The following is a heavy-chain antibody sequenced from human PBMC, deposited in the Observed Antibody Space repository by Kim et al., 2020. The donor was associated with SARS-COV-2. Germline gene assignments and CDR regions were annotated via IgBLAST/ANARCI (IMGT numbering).Heavy chain of an antibody. V-gene: IGHV4-59*01. CDR1: GGSIATYY. CDR3: ARELSRNGFPIDY. Sequence: SETLSLTCTVSGGSIATYYWTWIRQPPGQGLEWIASISYTGSTTYNPSLRSRVTISVDTSKNQFSLKVTSVTAADTAVYYCARELSRNGFPIDYWGQGNLVTVSS. CDR2: ISYTGST. J-gene: IGHJ4*02. D-gene: IGHD3-3*01.